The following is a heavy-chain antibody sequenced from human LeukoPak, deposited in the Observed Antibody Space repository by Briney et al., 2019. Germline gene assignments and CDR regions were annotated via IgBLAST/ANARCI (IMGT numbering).Heavy chain of an antibody. CDR2: IIPILGIA. CDR3: ARDTPSPVIGAAALDY. Sequence: GASVKVSCKASGGTFSSYAISWVRQAPGQGLEWMGRIIPILGIASYAQKFQGRVTITADKSTSTAYMELSSLRSEDTAVYYCARDTPSPVIGAAALDYWGQGTLVTVSS. V-gene: IGHV1-69*04. CDR1: GGTFSSYA. J-gene: IGHJ4*02. D-gene: IGHD6-13*01.